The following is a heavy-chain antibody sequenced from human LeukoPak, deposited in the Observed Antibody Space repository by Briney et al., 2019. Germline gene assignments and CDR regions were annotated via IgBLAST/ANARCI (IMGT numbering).Heavy chain of an antibody. CDR2: IYSSGST. CDR1: GSSINSYY. V-gene: IGHV4-59*01. CDR3: ARVDSTVWFSVFDY. J-gene: IGHJ4*02. Sequence: SETLSLTCTVSGSSINSYYWSWVRQPPGKGLEWIGYIYSSGSTKYNPSLKSRVTISVDTSKNQVSLKLRSVTAADTAVYYCARVDSTVWFSVFDYWGQGILVTVSS. D-gene: IGHD6-19*01.